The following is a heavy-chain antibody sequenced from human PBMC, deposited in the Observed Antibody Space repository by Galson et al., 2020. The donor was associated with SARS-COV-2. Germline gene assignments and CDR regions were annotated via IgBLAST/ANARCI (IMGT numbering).Heavy chain of an antibody. J-gene: IGHJ1*01. CDR1: GGTLSTFA. Sequence: SVTVSCTASGGTLSTFAINWVRQAPGHRLKSWGGIIPAFLSAHSAPECRDRITIPADQNTSTTYSHLCSLTSEDPAVYYCARAYCSGGSCYSFGYFEHWGQGTLVTVAS. CDR2: IIPAFLSA. CDR3: ARAYCSGGSCYSFGYFEH. D-gene: IGHD2-15*01. V-gene: IGHV1-69*13.